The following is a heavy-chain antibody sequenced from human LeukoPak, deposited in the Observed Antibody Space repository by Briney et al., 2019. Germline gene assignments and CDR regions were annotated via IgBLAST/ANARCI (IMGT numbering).Heavy chain of an antibody. CDR3: ARGEDYCGSGSYCGVDP. V-gene: IGHV1-18*01. D-gene: IGHD3-10*01. CDR2: ISAYNGNT. Sequence: ASVKVSCKASGYTFTSYGISWVRQAPGHGLEWMGWISAYNGNTNYAQKLQGRVTMTTDTSTSTAYMELRSVRSDDTAVYYCARGEDYCGSGSYCGVDPWGQGTLVTVSS. J-gene: IGHJ5*02. CDR1: GYTFTSYG.